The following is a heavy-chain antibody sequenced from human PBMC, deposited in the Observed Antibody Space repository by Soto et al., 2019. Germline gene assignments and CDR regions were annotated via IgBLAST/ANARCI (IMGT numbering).Heavy chain of an antibody. CDR3: ARDRYCSSTSCSYGMDV. CDR1: GFTFSSYS. V-gene: IGHV3-21*01. J-gene: IGHJ6*02. Sequence: GGSLRLSCAASGFTFSSYSMSWVRQAPGKGLEWVSSISSSSSYIYYADSVKGRFTISRDNAKNSLYLQMNSLRAEDTAVYYCARDRYCSSTSCSYGMDVWGQGTTVTVSS. CDR2: ISSSSSYI. D-gene: IGHD2-2*01.